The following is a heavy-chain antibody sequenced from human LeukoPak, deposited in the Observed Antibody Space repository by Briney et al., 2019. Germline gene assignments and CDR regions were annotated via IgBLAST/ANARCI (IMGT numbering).Heavy chain of an antibody. J-gene: IGHJ4*02. Sequence: GASVKVSCKASGYTFITYGISWVRQAPGQGLEWMGWVSAYADDTNYVQKYQGRVSMTTDTSTSIAYMELRSLRSDDTAVYYCARDCIGCHGFDYWGQGTLVTVSS. CDR3: ARDCIGCHGFDY. V-gene: IGHV1-18*01. CDR2: VSAYADDT. D-gene: IGHD2-15*01. CDR1: GYTFITYG.